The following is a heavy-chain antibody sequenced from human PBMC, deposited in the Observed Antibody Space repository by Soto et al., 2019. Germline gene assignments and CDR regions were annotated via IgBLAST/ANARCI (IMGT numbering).Heavy chain of an antibody. CDR2: ISSRSGTI. J-gene: IGHJ6*02. CDR3: ARDCGKGYGMDV. CDR1: GFTFTNYN. V-gene: IGHV3-48*02. Sequence: GGSLRLSCAASGFTFTNYNMNWVRQAPGKGLEWVSYISSRSGTIYYADSVRGRFTISRDNAKNSLYLQMNSLRDEGTAVYYCARDCGKGYGMDVWGQGTTVTVSS.